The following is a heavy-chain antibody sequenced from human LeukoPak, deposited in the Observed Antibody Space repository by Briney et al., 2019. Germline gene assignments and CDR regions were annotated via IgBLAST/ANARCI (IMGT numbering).Heavy chain of an antibody. V-gene: IGHV4-34*01. D-gene: IGHD1-26*01. CDR2: INHSGST. CDR1: GGSFSGYY. J-gene: IGHJ4*02. CDR3: ARGRGSYSFDY. Sequence: TLSLTCAVYGGSFSGYYWSWIRQPPGKGLEWIGEINHSGSTNYNPSLKSRVTISVDTSKNQFSLKLSSVTAADTAVYYCARGRGSYSFDYWGQGTLVTVSS.